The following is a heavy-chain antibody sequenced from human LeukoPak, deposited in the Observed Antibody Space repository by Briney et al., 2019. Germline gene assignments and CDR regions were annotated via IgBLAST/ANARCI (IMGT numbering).Heavy chain of an antibody. CDR3: AQAFDI. V-gene: IGHV4-59*01. J-gene: IGHJ3*02. CDR1: GFTFSSYG. Sequence: GSLRLSCAASGFTFSSYGMNWIRQPPGKGLEWIGYIYYSGSTNYDPSLKSRVTISVDTSKNQFSLKLSSVTAADTAVYYCAQAFDIWGQGTMVTVSS. CDR2: IYYSGST.